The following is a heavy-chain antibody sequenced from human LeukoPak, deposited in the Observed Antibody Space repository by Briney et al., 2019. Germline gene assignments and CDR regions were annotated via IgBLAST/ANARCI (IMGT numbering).Heavy chain of an antibody. J-gene: IGHJ4*02. CDR2: ISSSSSFR. V-gene: IGHV3-21*01. CDR1: GFNFGSYS. CDR3: ARESSGYFY. D-gene: IGHD3-22*01. Sequence: GGSLRLSCAASGFNFGSYSMNWVRQAPGKGLEWVSSISSSSSFRYYADSVKGRFTISRDNAKNSLYLQMNSLRAEDTAVYYCARESSGYFYWGQGTLVTVSS.